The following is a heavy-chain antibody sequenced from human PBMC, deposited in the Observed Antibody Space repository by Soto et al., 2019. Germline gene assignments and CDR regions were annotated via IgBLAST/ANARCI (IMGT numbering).Heavy chain of an antibody. CDR3: ARDQLYYNDISGRPLNAFDV. CDR2: IGIGSSTK. J-gene: IGHJ3*01. D-gene: IGHD3-22*01. V-gene: IGHV3-48*01. Sequence: PGGSLRLSCAASGFTFMNYGMNWVRQAPGKGLEWVSYIGIGSSTKYYADSVKGRFTISRDNAKNSLYLQMNSLRAEDTAVYYCARDQLYYNDISGRPLNAFDVWGQGTMVTVSS. CDR1: GFTFMNYG.